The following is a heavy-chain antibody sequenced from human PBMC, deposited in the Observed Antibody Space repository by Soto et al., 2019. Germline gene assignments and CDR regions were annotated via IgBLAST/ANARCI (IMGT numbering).Heavy chain of an antibody. Sequence: QVQLEESGPGLVKPSETLSLTCAVSGFSISSTYSGGWIRQTPGKGLEWIGTISHTGGTYYTPSLTRRVTISLDTSKPQFSLKLTSVTAADTAVYYCARAVAGTGWYFDLWGRGTLVTVSS. CDR1: GFSISSTYS. V-gene: IGHV4-38-2*01. J-gene: IGHJ2*01. CDR2: ISHTGGT. D-gene: IGHD6-19*01. CDR3: ARAVAGTGWYFDL.